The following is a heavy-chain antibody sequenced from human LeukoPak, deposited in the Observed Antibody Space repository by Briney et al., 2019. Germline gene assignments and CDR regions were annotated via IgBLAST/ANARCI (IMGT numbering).Heavy chain of an antibody. CDR3: ARDGGYSYGYGMDV. V-gene: IGHV4-59*01. Sequence: SETLSLTGTVSGGSISTYCWNWIRQPPGKGLEWIGYNYYSGSTNYNPSLKSRVTISVDTSKNQFSLKLSSVTAADTAVYYCARDGGYSYGYGMDVWGQGTTVTVSS. J-gene: IGHJ6*02. CDR2: NYYSGST. CDR1: GGSISTYC. D-gene: IGHD5-18*01.